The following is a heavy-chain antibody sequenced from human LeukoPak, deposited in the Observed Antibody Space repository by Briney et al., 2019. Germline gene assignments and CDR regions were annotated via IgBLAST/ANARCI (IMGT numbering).Heavy chain of an antibody. CDR2: ISSSSSYI. V-gene: IGHV3-21*04. Sequence: PGGSLRLSCAASGFTFSSYSMNWVRQAPGKGLEWVSSISSSSSYIYYADSVKGRFTISRDNAKNSLYLQMNSLRAEDTALYYCAKDISGDYYDSSGYFDYWGQGTLVTVSS. D-gene: IGHD3-22*01. CDR3: AKDISGDYYDSSGYFDY. CDR1: GFTFSSYS. J-gene: IGHJ4*02.